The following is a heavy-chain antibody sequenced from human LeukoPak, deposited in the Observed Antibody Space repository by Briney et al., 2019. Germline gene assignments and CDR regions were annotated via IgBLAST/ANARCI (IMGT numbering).Heavy chain of an antibody. V-gene: IGHV3-23*01. CDR3: AKDDYYDSTGYFRH. CDR2: ISGSGGST. D-gene: IGHD3-22*01. Sequence: PGGSLRLSCAASGFTFSSYAMSWVRQAPGKGLEWVSAISGSGGSTYYADSVKGRFTISRDSSKNTLYLQMSSLRAEDTAVYYCAKDDYYDSTGYFRHWGQGTLVTVSS. CDR1: GFTFSSYA. J-gene: IGHJ1*01.